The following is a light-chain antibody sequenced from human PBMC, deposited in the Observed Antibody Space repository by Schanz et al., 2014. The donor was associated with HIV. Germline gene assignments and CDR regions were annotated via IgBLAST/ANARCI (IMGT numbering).Light chain of an antibody. J-gene: IGLJ3*02. CDR1: SSDVGGYNY. CDR3: SSYRSGSPLWV. Sequence: QSALTQPASVSGSPGQSITISCTGTSSDVGGYNYVAWYQQHAGKAPKLMIFDVSNRPSGVSYRFSGSKSGNTASLTISGLQAEDEADYYCSSYRSGSPLWVLGGGTKLTVL. CDR2: DVS. V-gene: IGLV2-14*01.